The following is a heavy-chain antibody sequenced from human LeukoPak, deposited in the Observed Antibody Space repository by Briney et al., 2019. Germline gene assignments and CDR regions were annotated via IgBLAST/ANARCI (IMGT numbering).Heavy chain of an antibody. CDR3: AKDLELWFGESEHDAFDI. Sequence: PGGSLRLSCAASGFTFSSYAMSWVRQAPGKGLEWVSAISGSGGSTYYADSVKGRFTISRDNSKNTLYLQMNSLRAEDTAVYYCAKDLELWFGESEHDAFDIWGQGTMVTVSS. V-gene: IGHV3-23*01. D-gene: IGHD3-10*01. CDR2: ISGSGGST. J-gene: IGHJ3*02. CDR1: GFTFSSYA.